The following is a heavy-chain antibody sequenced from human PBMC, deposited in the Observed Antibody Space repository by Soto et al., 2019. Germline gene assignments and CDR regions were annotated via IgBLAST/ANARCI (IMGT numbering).Heavy chain of an antibody. V-gene: IGHV4-59*01. J-gene: IGHJ4*02. CDR3: AGGSSGWSSLDF. CDR1: GGSISSYY. Sequence: QVQLQESGPGLVKPSETLALICTVSGGSISSYYWSWIRQPPGKALEWIAYVHYSGTTNFNPSLKSRVTISVDTSQNQFSLKLRSVTAADTAVYYCAGGSSGWSSLDFWGQGTLVTVSS. CDR2: VHYSGTT. D-gene: IGHD6-19*01.